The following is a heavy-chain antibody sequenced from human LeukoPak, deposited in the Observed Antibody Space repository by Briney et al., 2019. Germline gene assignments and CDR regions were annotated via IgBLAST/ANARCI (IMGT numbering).Heavy chain of an antibody. CDR2: TTPSGST. CDR1: GGSIISGNYF. CDR3: TRDGRCGTSGDAFDL. D-gene: IGHD1-26*01. Sequence: SETLSLTCTVSGGSIISGNYFWSWIRQPAGKGLEWIGRTTPSGSTNYNPSLKSRVTISVDTSNNQFSLRLSSVTAADTAVYYCTRDGRCGTSGDAFDLWGQGTMITVSS. J-gene: IGHJ3*01. V-gene: IGHV4-61*02.